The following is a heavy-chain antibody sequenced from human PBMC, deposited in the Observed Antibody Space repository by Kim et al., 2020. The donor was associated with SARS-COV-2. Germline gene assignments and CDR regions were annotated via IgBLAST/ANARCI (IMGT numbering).Heavy chain of an antibody. CDR3: ARQVSDCSDVTCYSSGLDV. Sequence: GESLQISCQASGYNFPNYFIAWVRQMPGKGLEWMGIIYPADSDTRYSPSFQGQVTISADKSINTAYLQWSSLKASDTAMYYCARQVSDCSDVTCYSSGLDVWGEGTTVTVSS. V-gene: IGHV5-51*01. CDR1: GYNFPNYF. D-gene: IGHD2-15*01. CDR2: IYPADSDT. J-gene: IGHJ6*04.